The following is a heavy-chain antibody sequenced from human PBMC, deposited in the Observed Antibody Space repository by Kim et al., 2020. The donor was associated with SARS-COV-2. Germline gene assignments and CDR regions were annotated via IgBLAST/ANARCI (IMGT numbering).Heavy chain of an antibody. J-gene: IGHJ4*02. V-gene: IGHV4-59*01. D-gene: IGHD3-16*01. Sequence: SETLSLTCTVSGGSMSNSYWSWIRQTPGKGLEWIGYVYYSGSTNYNPSLKSRVTISVDTSKNQFSLNLSSVTAADTAVYYCARGWGHFDYWGQGTLVTVSS. CDR2: VYYSGST. CDR3: ARGWGHFDY. CDR1: GGSMSNSY.